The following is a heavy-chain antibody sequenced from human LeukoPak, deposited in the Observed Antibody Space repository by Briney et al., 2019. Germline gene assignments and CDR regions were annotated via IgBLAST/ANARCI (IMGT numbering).Heavy chain of an antibody. Sequence: SETLSLTCTVSGGSISSYYWSWIRQPPGKGLEWIGYVYYSGSTNYNPSLKSRVTISVDTSKNQFSLRLSSVTAADTAVYYCARQGQHYDFWSGPAPGNYYYGMDVWGQGTTVTVSS. CDR2: VYYSGST. CDR1: GGSISSYY. J-gene: IGHJ6*02. D-gene: IGHD3-3*01. CDR3: ARQGQHYDFWSGPAPGNYYYGMDV. V-gene: IGHV4-59*08.